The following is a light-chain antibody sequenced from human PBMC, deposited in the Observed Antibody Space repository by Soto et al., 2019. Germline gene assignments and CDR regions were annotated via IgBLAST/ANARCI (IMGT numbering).Light chain of an antibody. CDR2: ATS. CDR3: QQSHGIPYT. Sequence: DIQMTQSPSSLSASVGDRATITCRASQTISTYLNWYQQKPGKAPKLLIYATSSLQSGVPSRFSASGSGTDFTLTISSLQPEDFAIYYCQQSHGIPYTFGQGTKLEIK. V-gene: IGKV1-39*01. CDR1: QTISTY. J-gene: IGKJ2*01.